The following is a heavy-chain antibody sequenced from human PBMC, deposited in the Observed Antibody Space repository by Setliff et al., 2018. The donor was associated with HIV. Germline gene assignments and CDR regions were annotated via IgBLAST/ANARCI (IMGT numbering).Heavy chain of an antibody. D-gene: IGHD3-3*01. CDR3: ARGVTLYGVVEYLDY. V-gene: IGHV4-4*08. CDR1: GGSFRSYY. J-gene: IGHJ4*02. Sequence: PSETLSLTCTVSGGSFRSYYWSWIRQSPGKGLEWLGYIFTGGTTKYNPSLESRVTISVDTSRNQSSLKLASVTAADTAVYYCARGVTLYGVVEYLDYWAQGTLVTVS. CDR2: IFTGGTT.